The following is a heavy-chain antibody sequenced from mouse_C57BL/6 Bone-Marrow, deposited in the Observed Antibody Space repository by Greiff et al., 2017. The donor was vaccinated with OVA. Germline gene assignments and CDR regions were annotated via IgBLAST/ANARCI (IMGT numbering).Heavy chain of an antibody. CDR2: INPSSGYT. D-gene: IGHD1-1*01. CDR1: GYTFTSYT. V-gene: IGHV1-4*01. CDR3: ASPPYYYGSRRFAY. Sequence: VMLVESGAELARPGASVKMSCKASGYTFTSYTMHWVKQRPGQGLEWIGYINPSSGYTKYNQKFKDKATLTADKSSSTAYMQLSSLTSEDSAVYYCASPPYYYGSRRFAYWGQGTLVTVSA. J-gene: IGHJ3*01.